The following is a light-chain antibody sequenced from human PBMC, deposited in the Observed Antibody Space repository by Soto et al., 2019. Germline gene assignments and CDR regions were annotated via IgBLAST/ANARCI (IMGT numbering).Light chain of an antibody. CDR3: QQYYSTPLT. CDR1: QSVLYSSNNKNY. Sequence: DIVMTQSPDSLAVSLGERATINCKSSQSVLYSSNNKNYLAWYQQKPGQRPKLLSYWASTRESGVPDRFSGSGSGTDFALTISSLQAEDVAVYYCQQYYSTPLTFGGGTKVDIK. J-gene: IGKJ4*01. CDR2: WAS. V-gene: IGKV4-1*01.